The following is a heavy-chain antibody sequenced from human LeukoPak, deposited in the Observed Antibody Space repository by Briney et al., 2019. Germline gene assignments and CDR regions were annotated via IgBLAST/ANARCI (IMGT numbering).Heavy chain of an antibody. Sequence: GGSLRLSCAASGFTFSSYGMHWVRQAPGKGLEWVAVISYDGSNKYYADSVKGRFTISRDNSKNTLYLQMNSLRAEDTAVYYCAKDSESYYYYYGMDVWGQGTRSPSP. CDR3: AKDSESYYYYYGMDV. V-gene: IGHV3-30*18. J-gene: IGHJ6*02. CDR2: ISYDGSNK. CDR1: GFTFSSYG.